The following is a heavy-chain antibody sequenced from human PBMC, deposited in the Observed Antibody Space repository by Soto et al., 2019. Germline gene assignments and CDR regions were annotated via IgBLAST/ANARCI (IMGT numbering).Heavy chain of an antibody. V-gene: IGHV1-69*01. Sequence: QVQLVQSGAEVKKPGSSVKVSCKASGGTFSSYAISWVRQAPGQGLEWMGGIIPIFGTANYAQKFQGRVTMTADESTSTAYMELSSLRSEDTAVYYCARGSPMTILTYYYYYGMDVWGQGPKVAVSS. CDR3: ARGSPMTILTYYYYYGMDV. D-gene: IGHD3-3*01. CDR1: GGTFSSYA. CDR2: IIPIFGTA. J-gene: IGHJ6*02.